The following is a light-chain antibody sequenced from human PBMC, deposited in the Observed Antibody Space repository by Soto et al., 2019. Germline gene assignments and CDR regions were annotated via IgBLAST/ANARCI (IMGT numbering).Light chain of an antibody. J-gene: IGKJ3*01. CDR1: QSFSSN. V-gene: IGKV3-11*01. Sequence: IVMTQSRATLSVSPGERATLSSRASQSFSSNLSCYQQKPGQAPRLLIYDASNRATGIPARFSGSWSGTDFTLTISSLEPEDFAVYYCQQRSNWPPLTFGPGTKVDIK. CDR2: DAS. CDR3: QQRSNWPPLT.